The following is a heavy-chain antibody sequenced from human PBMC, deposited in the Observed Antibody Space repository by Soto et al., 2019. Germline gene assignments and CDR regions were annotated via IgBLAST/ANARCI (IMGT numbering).Heavy chain of an antibody. D-gene: IGHD1-26*01. J-gene: IGHJ4*02. CDR3: ARAMTSVGAAAKGDF. V-gene: IGHV3-74*01. CDR1: GFTCNTHW. CDR2: INSDGSIT. Sequence: EVQLVESGGGLILPGGSLRLSCAASGFTCNTHWMHWVRQAPGKGLVWVSRINSDGSITDYADSVKGRFSISRDNPRNTLYLQMNSLSPEDTAVYYCARAMTSVGAAAKGDFWGQGTLVTVSS.